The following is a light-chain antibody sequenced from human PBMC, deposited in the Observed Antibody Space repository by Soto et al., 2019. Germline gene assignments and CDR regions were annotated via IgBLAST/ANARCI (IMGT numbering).Light chain of an antibody. V-gene: IGKV3-11*01. CDR2: DAS. CDR1: QSVRSK. Sequence: EVVMTQSPDTLSVSPGETVTLSCRASQSVRSKLAWYQQRPGQAPRLLIYDASNRATGIPARFSGSGSGTDFTLTISSLEPEDFAVYYCQQRSEWPITFGQGTRLEIK. J-gene: IGKJ5*01. CDR3: QQRSEWPIT.